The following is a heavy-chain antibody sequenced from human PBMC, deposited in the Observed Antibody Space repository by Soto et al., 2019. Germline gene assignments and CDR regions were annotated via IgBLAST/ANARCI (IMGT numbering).Heavy chain of an antibody. CDR2: IWYDGSNK. CDR1: GFTFSSYG. CDR3: ASHMQIGGSGPASFDY. Sequence: GGSLRLSCAASGFTFSSYGMHWVRQAPGKGLEWVAVIWYDGSNKYYADSVKGRFTISRDNSKNTLYLQMNSLRAEDTAVYYCASHMQIGGSGPASFDYWGQGTLVTVSS. D-gene: IGHD3-10*01. V-gene: IGHV3-33*01. J-gene: IGHJ4*02.